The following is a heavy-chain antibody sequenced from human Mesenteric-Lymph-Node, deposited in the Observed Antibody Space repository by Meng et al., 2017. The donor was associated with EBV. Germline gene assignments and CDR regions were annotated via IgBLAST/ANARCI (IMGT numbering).Heavy chain of an antibody. CDR1: SGAMNNDASY. J-gene: IGHJ4*02. CDR3: ASGLLHTSMPY. D-gene: IGHD2/OR15-2a*01. V-gene: IGHV4-30-4*01. CDR2: IYSSGIT. Sequence: QVKLQESGPGLVKPSQTLSLTCTVSSGAMNNDASYWTWVRQSPEKGLEWIGYIYSSGITYYNPSLKSRVSISTDTSINQFSLKLTSVTAADTAVYYCASGLLHTSMPYWGQGILVTVFS.